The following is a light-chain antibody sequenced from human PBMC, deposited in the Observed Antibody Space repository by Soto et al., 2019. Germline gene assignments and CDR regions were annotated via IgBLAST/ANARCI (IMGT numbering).Light chain of an antibody. V-gene: IGKV3D-15*01. Sequence: ETVMTQSPATLSVSPGDRVTLSCRASQSVTSNLAWYQQKPGQAPRLLIYGASTRATDIPARFSGSGSGTESTLTISGLQSEDFAVYYCQQYNNWPPITFGQGTRLEIK. CDR3: QQYNNWPPIT. CDR1: QSVTSN. J-gene: IGKJ5*01. CDR2: GAS.